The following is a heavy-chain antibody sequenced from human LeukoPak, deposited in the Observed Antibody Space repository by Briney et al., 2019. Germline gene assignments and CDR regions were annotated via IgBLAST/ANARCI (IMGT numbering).Heavy chain of an antibody. Sequence: ASVKVSCKASGYTFTSYDINWVRQATGQGLEWMGWMNPNSGNTGYAQKFQGRVTITRNTSISTAYMELSSLRSEDTAVYYCARAGYCSSTSCYEDYWGKGTLVTVSS. CDR2: MNPNSGNT. CDR3: ARAGYCSSTSCYEDY. CDR1: GYTFTSYD. J-gene: IGHJ4*02. V-gene: IGHV1-8*03. D-gene: IGHD2-2*01.